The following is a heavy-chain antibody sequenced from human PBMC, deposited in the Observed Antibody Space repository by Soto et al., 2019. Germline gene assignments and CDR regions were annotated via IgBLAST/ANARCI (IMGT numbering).Heavy chain of an antibody. CDR1: GFTFSSYG. Sequence: GGSLRLSCAASGFTFSSYGMHWVRQAPGKGLEWVAVIWYDGSNKYYADSVKGRFTISRDNSKNTLYLQMNSLRAEDTAVYYCARDGVTPDAFDIWGQGTMVTVSS. D-gene: IGHD2-21*02. V-gene: IGHV3-33*01. CDR3: ARDGVTPDAFDI. J-gene: IGHJ3*02. CDR2: IWYDGSNK.